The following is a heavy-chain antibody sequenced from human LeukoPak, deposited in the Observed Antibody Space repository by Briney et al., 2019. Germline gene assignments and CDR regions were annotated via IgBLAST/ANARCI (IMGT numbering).Heavy chain of an antibody. D-gene: IGHD5-12*01. CDR2: IKQDGSEK. V-gene: IGHV3-7*01. CDR1: GFTFSSYW. J-gene: IGHJ4*02. CDR3: ARDTDSGYENYYFDY. Sequence: QPGGSLRLSCAASGFTFSSYWMSWVRQAPGKGLEWVANIKQDGSEKYYVDSVKGRFTISRDNAKNSLYLQMNSLRAEDTAVYYCARDTDSGYENYYFDYWGQGTLVTVSS.